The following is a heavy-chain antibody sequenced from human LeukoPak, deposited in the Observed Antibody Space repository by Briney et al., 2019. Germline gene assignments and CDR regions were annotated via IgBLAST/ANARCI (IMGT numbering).Heavy chain of an antibody. V-gene: IGHV5-51*01. CDR3: ATITTYYDILTGYYTNWFDP. CDR2: IYSGDSDT. D-gene: IGHD3-9*01. CDR1: GYSFTSYW. Sequence: GESLKISCKGSGYSFTSYWIGWVRQPPGKGLEWMGIIYSGDSDTRYSPSFQGQVTISADKSISTAYLQWSSLKASDTAMYYCATITTYYDILTGYYTNWFDPWGQGTLVTVSS. J-gene: IGHJ5*02.